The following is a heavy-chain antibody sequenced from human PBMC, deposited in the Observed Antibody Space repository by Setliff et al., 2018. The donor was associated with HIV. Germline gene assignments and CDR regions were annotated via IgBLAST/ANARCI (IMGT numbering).Heavy chain of an antibody. D-gene: IGHD5-18*01. CDR2: IRSGVYGGTT. V-gene: IGHV3-49*04. CDR1: GFTFGDYT. Sequence: GGSLRLSCTASGFTFGDYTMSWVRQAPGKGLEWVGFIRSGVYGGTTEYAASVKGRFTISRDDSKSIAYLQMNSLKTEDTALYYCTRGGYNLGYWGQGTLVTVSS. CDR3: TRGGYNLGY. J-gene: IGHJ4*02.